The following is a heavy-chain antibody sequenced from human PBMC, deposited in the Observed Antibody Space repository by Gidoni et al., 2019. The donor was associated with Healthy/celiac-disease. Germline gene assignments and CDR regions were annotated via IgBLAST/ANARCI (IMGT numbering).Heavy chain of an antibody. CDR2: IYTSGST. V-gene: IGHV4-4*07. Sequence: QVQLQESGPGLVKPSETLSLTCTVSGGSISSYYWSWIRQPAGKGLEWIGRIYTSGSTNYNPSLKSRVTMSVETSKNQFSLKLSSVTAADTAVYYCARDGYYDILTGLSQYYYYGMDVWGQGTTVTVSS. CDR1: GGSISSYY. D-gene: IGHD3-9*01. J-gene: IGHJ6*02. CDR3: ARDGYYDILTGLSQYYYYGMDV.